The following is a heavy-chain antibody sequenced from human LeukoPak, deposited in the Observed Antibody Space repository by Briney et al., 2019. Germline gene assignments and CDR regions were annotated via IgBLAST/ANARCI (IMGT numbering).Heavy chain of an antibody. J-gene: IGHJ4*02. CDR3: VKEASKTFGIYTADY. CDR2: IPASGPKT. V-gene: IGHV3-23*01. Sequence: GGSLRLSCAASGFTFSSSAMGWVRRAPQKGLEWVSAIPASGPKTYYTGSVRGRFTISGDNSTNTVYLQMQSLRAEDTAVYYCVKEASKTFGIYTADYWGQGTLVTVSS. CDR1: GFTFSSSA. D-gene: IGHD3-16*01.